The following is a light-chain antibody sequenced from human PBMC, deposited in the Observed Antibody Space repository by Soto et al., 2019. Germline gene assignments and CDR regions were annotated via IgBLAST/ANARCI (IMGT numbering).Light chain of an antibody. Sequence: QSVLTQSPSASGTPGQRVTISCSGSSSNIGSNAVSWYQQLPGTAPKLLINSDNQRPSGVPDRSSGSKSGTSASLAISGLQSEDEADYYCAAWDASLTVLFGGGTKLTVL. V-gene: IGLV1-44*01. CDR3: AAWDASLTVL. J-gene: IGLJ2*01. CDR2: SDN. CDR1: SSNIGSNA.